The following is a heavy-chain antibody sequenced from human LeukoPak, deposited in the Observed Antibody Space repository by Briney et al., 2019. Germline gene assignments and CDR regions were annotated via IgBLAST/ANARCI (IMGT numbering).Heavy chain of an antibody. D-gene: IGHD2-2*01. V-gene: IGHV5-51*01. Sequence: GESLKISCKGSGYSFSSYWIAWVRQMPGKGLEWMGIIYPDDSDTRYSPSFQGQVTISADKSISTAYLQWSGLKASDAAVYYCARLSSTSQPFDPWGQGTLVTVSS. CDR3: ARLSSTSQPFDP. CDR2: IYPDDSDT. CDR1: GYSFSSYW. J-gene: IGHJ5*02.